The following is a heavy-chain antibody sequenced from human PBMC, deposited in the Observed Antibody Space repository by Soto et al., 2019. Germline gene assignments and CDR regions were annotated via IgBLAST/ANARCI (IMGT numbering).Heavy chain of an antibody. D-gene: IGHD2-2*01. Sequence: EVRLVESGGGLVQPGGSLRLSCATSGFTFSSRWMHWVRQAPGKGLVWVSYINSDGSTTTYADSVKGRFTISRDNAKNTVYPQMNSLRVDDTAVYYCARDTSYSTDYWGQGTLVTVSS. J-gene: IGHJ4*02. CDR2: INSDGSTT. V-gene: IGHV3-74*01. CDR3: ARDTSYSTDY. CDR1: GFTFSSRW.